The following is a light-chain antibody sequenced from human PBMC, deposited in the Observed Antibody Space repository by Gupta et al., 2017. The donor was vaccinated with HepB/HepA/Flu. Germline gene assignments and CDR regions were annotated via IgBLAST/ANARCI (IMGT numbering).Light chain of an antibody. CDR2: EVN. CDR1: SADIGTYDL. J-gene: IGLJ2*01. Sequence: QSALTQPASVSGSPGQSITFSCTGTSADIGTYDLVSWYQQHPGKAPKLMIYEVNKRPSGVSDPFSGSNSGNTASLTISGLQAEDEADYYCSSYTGSDTFVVFGGGTRLTVL. V-gene: IGLV2-23*02. CDR3: SSYTGSDTFVV.